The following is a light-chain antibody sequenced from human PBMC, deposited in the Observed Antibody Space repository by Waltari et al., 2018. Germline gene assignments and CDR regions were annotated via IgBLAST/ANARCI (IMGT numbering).Light chain of an antibody. J-gene: IGKJ1*01. CDR3: MQSLQTLWT. CDR1: QSLLHRKGNYY. CDR2: LGS. Sequence: DIVVTQSLLSLPVTPGEPDSISCRSSQSLLHRKGNYYLDLYLQKQGQSPQLLFYLGSNRASGVPDRFSGSASGTDFTLRISRVEAEDVGVYYCMQSLQTLWTFGPGTKVEIK. V-gene: IGKV2-28*01.